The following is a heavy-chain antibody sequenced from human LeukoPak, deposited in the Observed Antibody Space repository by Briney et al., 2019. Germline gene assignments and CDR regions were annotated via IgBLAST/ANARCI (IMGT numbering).Heavy chain of an antibody. V-gene: IGHV1-8*01. CDR1: GYTFTSYD. Sequence: ASVKVSCKASGYTFTSYDINWVRQATGQGLEWMGWMNPNSGNTGYAQKFQGRVTMTRNTSISTAYMELSSLRSEDTAVYYCARRPLAGTSPLYYYCYMDVWGKGTTVTVSS. D-gene: IGHD6-19*01. J-gene: IGHJ6*03. CDR3: ARRPLAGTSPLYYYCYMDV. CDR2: MNPNSGNT.